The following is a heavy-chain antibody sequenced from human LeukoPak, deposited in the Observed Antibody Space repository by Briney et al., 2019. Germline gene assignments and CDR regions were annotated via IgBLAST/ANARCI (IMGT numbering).Heavy chain of an antibody. V-gene: IGHV3-30*02. CDR2: IQYDGSNK. Sequence: GGSLRLSCAASGFTFSDYGMHWVRQAPGKGLEWVAFIQYDGSNKYYADSVKGRFTISRDNSKNTLYLQMSSLRDEDTGVYYCGKDPWYQAVAGIWYVDYWGQGTLVTVSS. D-gene: IGHD6-19*01. CDR3: GKDPWYQAVAGIWYVDY. J-gene: IGHJ4*02. CDR1: GFTFSDYG.